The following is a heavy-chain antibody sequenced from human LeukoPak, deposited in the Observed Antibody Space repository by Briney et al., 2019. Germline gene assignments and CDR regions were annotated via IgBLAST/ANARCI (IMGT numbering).Heavy chain of an antibody. CDR3: ARDRGYDFWSGYWALDY. CDR1: GYTYTSYG. Sequence: GASVKVSCKAAGYTYTSYGTSWVRRAPGHGLEWMGWISAYNSNTNDAQKLQGRVTMTPDTSTSTDYMELRSLRSDDTAVYYCARDRGYDFWSGYWALDYWGQGTLVTVSS. J-gene: IGHJ4*02. D-gene: IGHD3-3*01. V-gene: IGHV1-18*01. CDR2: ISAYNSNT.